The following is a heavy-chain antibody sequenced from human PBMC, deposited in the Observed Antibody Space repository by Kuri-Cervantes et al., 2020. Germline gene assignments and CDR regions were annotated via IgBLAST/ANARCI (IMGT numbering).Heavy chain of an antibody. CDR3: ARGFTRYYGMDV. CDR2: IYYSGST. J-gene: IGHJ6*02. V-gene: IGHV4-30-4*08. CDR1: GGSISSSSYY. Sequence: SCTVSGGSISSSSYYWGWIRQPPGKGLEWIGYIYYSGSTYYNPSLKSRVTISVDTSKNQFSLKLSSVTAADTAVYYCARGFTRYYGMDVWGQGTTVTVSS. D-gene: IGHD2-2*01.